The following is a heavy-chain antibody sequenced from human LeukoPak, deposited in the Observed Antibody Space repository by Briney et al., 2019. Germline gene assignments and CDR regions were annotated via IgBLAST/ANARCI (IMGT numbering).Heavy chain of an antibody. Sequence: GGSVRLSCAASGFTFSSYWMHWARQAPGKGLVWVSRIRSDGSSTTYADSVKGRFTISRDNTKNTLYLQMNSLRADDTAVYYCARDDYNRHWGQGALGSASS. CDR1: GFTFSSYW. CDR3: ARDDYNRH. V-gene: IGHV3-74*03. D-gene: IGHD4-11*01. CDR2: IRSDGSST. J-gene: IGHJ4*02.